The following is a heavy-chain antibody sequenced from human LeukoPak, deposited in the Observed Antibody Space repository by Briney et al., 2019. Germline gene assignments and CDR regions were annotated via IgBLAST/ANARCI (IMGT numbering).Heavy chain of an antibody. CDR3: ARVDDWNALEY. V-gene: IGHV4-59*01. Sequence: PSETLSLTCTVSGGSLNNYYWSWIRQPPGMALEWIGYIYYSGSTNYNPSLKSRVTISVDTSKNQFSPKLNSVTAADTALYYCARVDDWNALEYWGQGTLVTVSS. D-gene: IGHD1-1*01. J-gene: IGHJ4*02. CDR1: GGSLNNYY. CDR2: IYYSGST.